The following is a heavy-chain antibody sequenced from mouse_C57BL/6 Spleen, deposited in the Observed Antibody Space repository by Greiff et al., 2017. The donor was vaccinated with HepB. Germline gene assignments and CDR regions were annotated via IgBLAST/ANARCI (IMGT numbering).Heavy chain of an antibody. CDR1: GYAFTNYL. Sequence: VKLQESGAELVRPGTSVKVSCKASGYAFTNYLIEWVKQRPGQGLEWIGVINPGSGGTNYNEKFKGKATLTADKSSSTAYMQLSSLTSEDSAVYFCARSSDSSGYYFDYWGQGTTLTVSS. J-gene: IGHJ2*01. D-gene: IGHD3-2*02. V-gene: IGHV1-54*01. CDR3: ARSSDSSGYYFDY. CDR2: INPGSGGT.